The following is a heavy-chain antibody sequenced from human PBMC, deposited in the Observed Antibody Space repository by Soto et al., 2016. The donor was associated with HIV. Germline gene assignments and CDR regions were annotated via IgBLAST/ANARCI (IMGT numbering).Heavy chain of an antibody. V-gene: IGHV3-74*01. D-gene: IGHD1-1*01. CDR3: VRGVRDESNSAGLFNY. CDR2: ISGDGTSV. J-gene: IGHJ1*01. CDR1: GLKFTSYW. Sequence: VESGGGIIPPGGSLKVSCKASGLKFTSYWMSWVRQVPGKGLEWVSHISGDGTSVNYVDSVKGRFIISRDNAKKTVYLEMNGLTVDDTATYYCVRGVRDESNSAGLFNYWGQGTLVIVSS.